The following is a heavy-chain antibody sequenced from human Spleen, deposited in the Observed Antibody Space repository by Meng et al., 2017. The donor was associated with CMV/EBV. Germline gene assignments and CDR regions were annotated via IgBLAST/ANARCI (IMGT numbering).Heavy chain of an antibody. CDR2: ISSSSSYI. J-gene: IGHJ4*02. D-gene: IGHD5-12*01. Sequence: GGSLRLSCAASGFTFSSYSMNWVRQAPGKGLEWVSSISSSSSYIYYADSVKGRFTISRDNAKNSLYLQMNSLRAEDTAVYYCARDKLTFGYEAMSASYFDLWGQGTLVTVSS. V-gene: IGHV3-21*01. CDR1: GFTFSSYS. CDR3: ARDKLTFGYEAMSASYFDL.